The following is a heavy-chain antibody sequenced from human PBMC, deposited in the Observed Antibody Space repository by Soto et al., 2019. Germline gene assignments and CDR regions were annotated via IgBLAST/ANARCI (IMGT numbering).Heavy chain of an antibody. CDR1: GFTFSSYE. CDR2: ISSSGSTI. V-gene: IGHV3-48*03. D-gene: IGHD1-1*01. J-gene: IGHJ4*02. CDR3: ARDKGALVTTGTFDY. Sequence: GGSLRLSCAASGFTFSSYEMNWVRQAPGKGLEWVSYISSSGSTIYYADSVKGRFTISRDNAKNSLYLQMNSLRAEDTAVYYCARDKGALVTTGTFDYWGQGTLVTVSS.